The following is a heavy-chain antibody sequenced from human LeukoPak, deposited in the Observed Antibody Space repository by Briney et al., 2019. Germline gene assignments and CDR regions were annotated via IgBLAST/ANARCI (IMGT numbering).Heavy chain of an antibody. Sequence: SETLSLTCTVSGGSISSYYWSWIRQPPGKGLEWIGYIYYSGSTNYNPSLKSRVTISVDTSKNQFSLKLSSVTAADTAVYYCARQGGGFLYFDIWGRGTLVTVSS. CDR2: IYYSGST. J-gene: IGHJ2*01. CDR3: ARQGGGFLYFDI. V-gene: IGHV4-59*08. D-gene: IGHD6-25*01. CDR1: GGSISSYY.